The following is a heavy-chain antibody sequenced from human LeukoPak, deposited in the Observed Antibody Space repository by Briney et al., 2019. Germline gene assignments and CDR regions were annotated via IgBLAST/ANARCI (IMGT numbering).Heavy chain of an antibody. Sequence: ASVKVSCKASGYTFSGYYIHWVRQAPGQGLEWMGWINPNSGGTKYAQKFQGRVTMTRDTSISTAYMELSRLRSDDTAVYYCARGGFSGYDFEGDYWGQGTLVTVSS. CDR2: INPNSGGT. D-gene: IGHD5-12*01. J-gene: IGHJ4*02. CDR1: GYTFSGYY. CDR3: ARGGFSGYDFEGDY. V-gene: IGHV1-2*02.